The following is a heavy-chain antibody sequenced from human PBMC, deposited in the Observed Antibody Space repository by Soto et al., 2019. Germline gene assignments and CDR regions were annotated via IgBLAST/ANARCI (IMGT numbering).Heavy chain of an antibody. Sequence: PGGSLRLSCAASGFTFSSYSMNWVRQAPGKGLEWVSSISSSSSYIYYADSVKGRFTISRDNAKNSLYLQMNSLRAEDTAVYYCARVVPNYYDSSGYSDYWGQGTLVTVSS. CDR1: GFTFSSYS. V-gene: IGHV3-21*01. D-gene: IGHD3-22*01. CDR2: ISSSSSYI. J-gene: IGHJ4*02. CDR3: ARVVPNYYDSSGYSDY.